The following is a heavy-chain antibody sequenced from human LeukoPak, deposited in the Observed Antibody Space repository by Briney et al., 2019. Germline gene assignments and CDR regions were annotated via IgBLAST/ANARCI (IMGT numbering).Heavy chain of an antibody. CDR2: ICYRGNT. J-gene: IGHJ4*02. CDR1: GGSISNSDYY. Sequence: SETLSLPCSVSGGSISNSDYYWDWVRQPPGKGLEWIGSICYRGNTYYNPSLQVRLTISEDTYETQYSLTKAEVTAADTAMLFCTKTRGRGQVDPGNSGYINYWGQGTLVSVSS. CDR3: TKTRGRGQVDPGNSGYINY. D-gene: IGHD3-22*01. V-gene: IGHV4-39*01.